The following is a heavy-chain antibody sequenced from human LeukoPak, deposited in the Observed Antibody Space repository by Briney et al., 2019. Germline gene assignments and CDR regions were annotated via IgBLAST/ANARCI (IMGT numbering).Heavy chain of an antibody. J-gene: IGHJ4*02. CDR3: ARDTAMVSKVFDY. V-gene: IGHV3-21*01. D-gene: IGHD5-18*01. CDR2: ISSSSSFI. Sequence: PGGSLRLPCAASGFTFSTYSMNWVRQAPGKGLEWVSSISSSSSFIYYADSVKGRFTISRDNAKNSLYLQMNSLRGEDTAVYYCARDTAMVSKVFDYWGQGTLVTVSS. CDR1: GFTFSTYS.